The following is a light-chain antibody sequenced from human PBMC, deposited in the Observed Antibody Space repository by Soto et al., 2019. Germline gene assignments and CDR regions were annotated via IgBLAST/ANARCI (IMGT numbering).Light chain of an antibody. CDR3: QQYNSYPWT. CDR1: QSISHW. CDR2: DAS. Sequence: DIQMTQAHSTLSASIGDRVIITCLASQSISHWLSWYQQKPGKAPKLLISDASILESGVTSRFSGSGSGTEFTLTISSLQPDDFATYYCQQYNSYPWTFGQGTKVDI. J-gene: IGKJ1*01. V-gene: IGKV1-5*01.